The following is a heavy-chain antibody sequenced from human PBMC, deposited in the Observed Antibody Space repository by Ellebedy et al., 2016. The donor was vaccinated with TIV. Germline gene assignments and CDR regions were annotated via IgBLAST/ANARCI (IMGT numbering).Heavy chain of an antibody. CDR3: ARAALGQWLAYYFDY. D-gene: IGHD6-19*01. V-gene: IGHV3-48*04. J-gene: IGHJ4*02. CDR1: GFTFSRYG. CDR2: ISNPGTAI. Sequence: GGSLRLSCAASGFTFSRYGMTWVRQTPGKGLEWISFISNPGTAIYYAASVKGRFTVSRDNAQNSLYLQMNSLRAEDTAVYYCARAALGQWLAYYFDYWGQGTLVTVSS.